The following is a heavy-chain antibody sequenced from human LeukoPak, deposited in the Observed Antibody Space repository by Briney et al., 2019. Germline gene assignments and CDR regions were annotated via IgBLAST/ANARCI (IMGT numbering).Heavy chain of an antibody. Sequence: GASVKVSCKASGGTFSSYAISWVRQAPGQGLEWMGGIIPIFGTANYAQKFQGRVTITADESTSTAYMELSSLRSEDTAVYYCARDYHPSGTSFEDCFDPWGQGTLVTVSS. J-gene: IGHJ5*02. CDR3: ARDYHPSGTSFEDCFDP. CDR1: GGTFSSYA. V-gene: IGHV1-69*13. D-gene: IGHD3-10*01. CDR2: IIPIFGTA.